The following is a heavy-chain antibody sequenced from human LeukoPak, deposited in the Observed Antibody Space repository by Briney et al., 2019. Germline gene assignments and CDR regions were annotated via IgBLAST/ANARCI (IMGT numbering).Heavy chain of an antibody. J-gene: IGHJ4*02. CDR2: IKQDGSDK. Sequence: PGGSLRLSCAASGFTFSNYWMSWVRQAPGKGLEWVANIKQDGSDKYYVDSVKGRFTISRDNAKNSLYLQMNSLRAEDTAVYYCARRGSNWNYASHWGQGTLVTVSS. D-gene: IGHD1-7*01. V-gene: IGHV3-7*01. CDR3: ARRGSNWNYASH. CDR1: GFTFSNYW.